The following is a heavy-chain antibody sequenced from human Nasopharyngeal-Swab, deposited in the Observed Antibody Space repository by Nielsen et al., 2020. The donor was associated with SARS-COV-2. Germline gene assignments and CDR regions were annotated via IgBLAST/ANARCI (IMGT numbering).Heavy chain of an antibody. Sequence: GGSLRLSCAASGFTFSSYAMHWVRQAPGKGLEWVAVISYDGSNKYYADSVKGRFTISRDNSKNTLYLQMNSPRAEDTAVYYCARGGQGAYYDFWSGTPYYYYGMDVWGQGTTVTVSS. J-gene: IGHJ6*02. CDR3: ARGGQGAYYDFWSGTPYYYYGMDV. CDR2: ISYDGSNK. V-gene: IGHV3-30-3*01. D-gene: IGHD3-3*01. CDR1: GFTFSSYA.